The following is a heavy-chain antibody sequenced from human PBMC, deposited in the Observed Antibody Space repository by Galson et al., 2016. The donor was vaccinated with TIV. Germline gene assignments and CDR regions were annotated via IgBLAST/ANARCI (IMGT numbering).Heavy chain of an antibody. J-gene: IGHJ4*02. V-gene: IGHV1-2*02. CDR3: ARGGVIRGLDF. CDR2: IDPNSGAT. CDR1: GYSFTDSW. Sequence: SVKVSCKASGYSFTDSWMHWVRQAPGEGLEWMGWIDPNSGATLYAQKFQGRVTMTRDTPTSTTYVELSRLTSDDTADYYCARGGVIRGLDFWGQGTLVTVSS. D-gene: IGHD3-16*02.